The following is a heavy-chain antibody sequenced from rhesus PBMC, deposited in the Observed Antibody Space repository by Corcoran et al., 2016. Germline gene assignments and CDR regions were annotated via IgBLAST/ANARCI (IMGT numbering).Heavy chain of an antibody. Sequence: QLQLQESGPGLVKPSETLSVTCAVSGGSISSSYWSWIRQAPGKGLEWIGYIYGSGSSTNHTPSLKSRVTLSVDTSKKQLSLKLSSVTTADTAVYYCARLYGNYWYFDLWGPGTPITISS. V-gene: IGHV4-169*01. J-gene: IGHJ2*01. CDR3: ARLYGNYWYFDL. CDR2: IYGSGSST. D-gene: IGHD4-35*01. CDR1: GGSISSSY.